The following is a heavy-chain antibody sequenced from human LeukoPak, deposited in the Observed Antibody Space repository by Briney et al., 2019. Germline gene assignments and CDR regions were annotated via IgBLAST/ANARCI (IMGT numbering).Heavy chain of an antibody. V-gene: IGHV3-21*04. D-gene: IGHD3-22*01. CDR1: GFTFSSYS. CDR3: ARHPYYYDSSGSWYFDY. Sequence: GGSLRLSCAASGFTFSSYSMNWVRQAPGKGLEWVSSISSSSSYIYYADSVKGRFTISRDNAKNSLYLQMNSLRAEDTAVYYCARHPYYYDSSGSWYFDYWGQGTLVTVSS. J-gene: IGHJ4*02. CDR2: ISSSSSYI.